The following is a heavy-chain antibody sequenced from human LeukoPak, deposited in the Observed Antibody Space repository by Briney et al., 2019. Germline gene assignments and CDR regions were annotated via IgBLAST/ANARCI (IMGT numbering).Heavy chain of an antibody. CDR2: IYYSGTT. D-gene: IGHD2-15*01. V-gene: IGHV4-39*07. CDR1: GHSISSSRHY. Sequence: SETLSLTCTVSGHSISSSRHYWGWIRQPPGKGLEWIGTIYYSGTTYYNPSLKSRVTISVDTAKNQFSLRLSSVTAADMALYYCCGYCGGGGSAGPTRYNWFDPWGQGTLVTVSS. J-gene: IGHJ5*02. CDR3: CGYCGGGGSAGPTRYNWFDP.